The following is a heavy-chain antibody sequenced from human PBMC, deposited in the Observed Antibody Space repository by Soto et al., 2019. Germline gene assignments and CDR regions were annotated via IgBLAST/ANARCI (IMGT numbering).Heavy chain of an antibody. D-gene: IGHD1-1*01. Sequence: PSETLSLTCTVSGCSISSGDYYWSWIRQPPGKGLEWIGYIYYSGSTYYNPSLKSRVTISVDTSKNQFSLKLSSVTAADTAVYYCARVDNWSDLPYYYYGMDVWGQGTTVT. CDR3: ARVDNWSDLPYYYYGMDV. J-gene: IGHJ6*02. CDR2: IYYSGST. CDR1: GCSISSGDYY. V-gene: IGHV4-30-4*01.